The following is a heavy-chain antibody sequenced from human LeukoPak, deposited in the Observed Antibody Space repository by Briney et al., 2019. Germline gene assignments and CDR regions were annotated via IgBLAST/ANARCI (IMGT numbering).Heavy chain of an antibody. Sequence: GGSLRLSCAASGFTFSSYSMNWVRQAPGKGLEWVSSISSSSSYIYYADSVKGRFTISRDNAKNSLYLQMNSLRAEDTAVYYCARDYPHYDLWSGSDAFDIWGQGTMVTVSS. CDR2: ISSSSSYI. J-gene: IGHJ3*02. V-gene: IGHV3-21*01. D-gene: IGHD3-3*01. CDR3: ARDYPHYDLWSGSDAFDI. CDR1: GFTFSSYS.